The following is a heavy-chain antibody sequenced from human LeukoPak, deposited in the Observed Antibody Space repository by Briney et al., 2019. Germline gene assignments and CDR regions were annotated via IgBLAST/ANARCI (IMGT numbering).Heavy chain of an antibody. V-gene: IGHV3-43D*04. J-gene: IGHJ4*02. Sequence: PGGSLRLSCAAPGFTFEDYAMHWVRQAPGRGLEWVSLISWDGGSTYYADSVKGRFTISRDNSKNSLYLQMNSLRAEDTALYYCAKDAVGAEPYYFDYWGQGTLVTVSS. CDR3: AKDAVGAEPYYFDY. D-gene: IGHD1-26*01. CDR2: ISWDGGST. CDR1: GFTFEDYA.